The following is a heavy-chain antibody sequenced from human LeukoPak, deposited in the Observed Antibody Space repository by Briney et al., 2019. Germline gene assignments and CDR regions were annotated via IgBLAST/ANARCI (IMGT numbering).Heavy chain of an antibody. D-gene: IGHD3-3*01. CDR2: MNPNSGNT. CDR3: ARTLPNDFWSGFSPRFAFDI. CDR1: GYTFTSYD. V-gene: IGHV1-8*01. Sequence: ASVKVSCKASGYTFTSYDIYWVRQATGQGLEWMGWMNPNSGNTGYAQKFQGRVTMTRNTSISTAYMELSSLRSEDTAVYYCARTLPNDFWSGFSPRFAFDIWGQGTMVTVSS. J-gene: IGHJ3*02.